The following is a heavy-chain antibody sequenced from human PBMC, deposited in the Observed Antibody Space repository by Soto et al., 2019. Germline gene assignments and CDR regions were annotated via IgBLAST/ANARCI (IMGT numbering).Heavy chain of an antibody. CDR1: GFTFGDYA. CDR2: IRSKAYGGTT. J-gene: IGHJ3*02. V-gene: IGHV3-49*03. Sequence: GGSLRLSCTASGFTFGDYAMSWFRQAPGKGLEWVGFIRSKAYGGTTEYAASVKGRFTISRDDSKSIAYLQMNSLKTEDTAVYYCTSRIDVPPIVVAGLGAFDIWGQGTMVTVSS. CDR3: TSRIDVPPIVVAGLGAFDI. D-gene: IGHD2-21*01.